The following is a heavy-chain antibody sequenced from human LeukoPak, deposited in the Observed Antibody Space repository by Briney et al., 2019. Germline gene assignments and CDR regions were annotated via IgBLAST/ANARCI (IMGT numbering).Heavy chain of an antibody. Sequence: SQTLSLTCALSGDSVSSNSVAWHWLRQSPSRGLEWLGRTYYRSNWYNDYAVSVKSRITINPDTSKNQFSLQLNSVTPEDTAVYYCGRGKTGIFDYWGQGTLVTVSS. D-gene: IGHD7-27*01. CDR3: GRGKTGIFDY. V-gene: IGHV6-1*01. CDR1: GDSVSSNSVA. CDR2: TYYRSNWYN. J-gene: IGHJ4*02.